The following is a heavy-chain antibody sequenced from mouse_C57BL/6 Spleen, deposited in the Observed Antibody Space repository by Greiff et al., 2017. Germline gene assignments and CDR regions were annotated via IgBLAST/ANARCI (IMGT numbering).Heavy chain of an antibody. D-gene: IGHD2-3*01. J-gene: IGHJ2*01. Sequence: VQLQQSGPELVKPGASVKISCKASGYAFSSSWMNWVKQRPGKGLEWIGRIYPGAGATNYNGKFKGKATLTADKSSTTAYMHLSSLTSEDSSVYFCARRTYDGYREYCDYWGQGTTLTVSS. CDR2: IYPGAGAT. V-gene: IGHV1-82*01. CDR3: ARRTYDGYREYCDY. CDR1: GYAFSSSW.